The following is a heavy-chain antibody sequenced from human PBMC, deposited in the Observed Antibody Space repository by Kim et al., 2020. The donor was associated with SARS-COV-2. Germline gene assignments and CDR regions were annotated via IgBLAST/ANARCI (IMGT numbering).Heavy chain of an antibody. CDR3: AREVYSGSGRQTAACDI. V-gene: IGHV3-74*01. D-gene: IGHD3-10*01. Sequence: GGSLRLSCAASGFIFSSFWMHWVRQAPGQGLVWVGRINGEGRSTGYADSVKGRFTISRDTADNTLYLQMDSLRAEATAVYYCAREVYSGSGRQTAACDIWSQGSIVSV. CDR2: INGEGRST. J-gene: IGHJ3*02. CDR1: GFIFSSFW.